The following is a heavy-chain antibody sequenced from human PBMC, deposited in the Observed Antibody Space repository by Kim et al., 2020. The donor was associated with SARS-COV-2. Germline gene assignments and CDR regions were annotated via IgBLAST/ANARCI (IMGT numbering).Heavy chain of an antibody. D-gene: IGHD3-16*01. V-gene: IGHV3-15*01. CDR1: GFTFSNAW. CDR3: TTGGDRGYYYYGMDV. J-gene: IGHJ6*02. CDR2: IKSKTDGGTT. Sequence: GGSLRLSCAASGFTFSNAWMSWVRQAPGKGLEWVGRIKSKTDGGTTDYAAPVKGRFTISRDDSKNTLYLQMNSLKTEDTAVYYCTTGGDRGYYYYGMDVWGQGTTVTVSS.